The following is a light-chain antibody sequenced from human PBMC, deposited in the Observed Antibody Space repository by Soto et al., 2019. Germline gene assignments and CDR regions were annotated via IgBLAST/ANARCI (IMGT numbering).Light chain of an antibody. CDR3: HQYDSSPLT. CDR2: GAS. CDR1: QSVSSSY. Sequence: EIVLTQSPGTLSLSPGERATLSCRASQSVSSSYLAWYQQKPGQAPRLLIYGASSRATGIPDRFSGRGSGTDLTLTISRLEPEDFAVYYCHQYDSSPLTFGGGTKVEIK. V-gene: IGKV3-20*01. J-gene: IGKJ4*01.